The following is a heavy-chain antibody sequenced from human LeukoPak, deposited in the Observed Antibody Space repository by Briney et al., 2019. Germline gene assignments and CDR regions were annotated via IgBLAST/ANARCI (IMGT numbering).Heavy chain of an antibody. Sequence: GGSLRLSCAASGFTFDDYAMHWVRQAPGKGLEWVSGISWNSAFLGYTDSVKGRFTISRDNAKNSLYLQMNSLRAEDTALHYCAKDFGQWLGRYGMDVWGQGTTVTVSS. V-gene: IGHV3-9*01. CDR1: GFTFDDYA. CDR2: ISWNSAFL. D-gene: IGHD6-19*01. CDR3: AKDFGQWLGRYGMDV. J-gene: IGHJ6*02.